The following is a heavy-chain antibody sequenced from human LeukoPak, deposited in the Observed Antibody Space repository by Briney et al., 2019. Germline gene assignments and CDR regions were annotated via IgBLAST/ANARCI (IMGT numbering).Heavy chain of an antibody. CDR1: AGTFFSYI. Sequence: SLKVSCKASAGTFFSYIINWVRQAPGQGLEWMGGIIPSVDITNYAQKFQDRVTITADRSTSTVYMELSTLRSDETAVYYCATARMHDYWGQGTQVTVSS. V-gene: IGHV1-69*10. CDR3: ATARMHDY. J-gene: IGHJ4*02. D-gene: IGHD5-24*01. CDR2: IIPSVDIT.